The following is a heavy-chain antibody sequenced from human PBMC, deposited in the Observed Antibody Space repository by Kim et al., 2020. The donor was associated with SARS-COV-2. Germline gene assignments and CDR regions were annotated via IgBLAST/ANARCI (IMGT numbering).Heavy chain of an antibody. CDR2: ISYDGSNK. CDR1: GFTFSSYA. V-gene: IGHV3-30*04. Sequence: GGSLRLSCAASGFTFSSYAMHWVRQAPGKGLEWVAVISYDGSNKYYADSVKGRFTISRDNSKNTLYLQMNSLRAEDTAVYYCARDRVVVVAVYWFDPWG. J-gene: IGHJ5*02. D-gene: IGHD2-15*01. CDR3: ARDRVVVVAVYWFDP.